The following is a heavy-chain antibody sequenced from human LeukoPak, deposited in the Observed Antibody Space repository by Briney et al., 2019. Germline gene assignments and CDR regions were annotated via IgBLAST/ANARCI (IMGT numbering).Heavy chain of an antibody. CDR3: ARAAYEYYYGPGSYWAYYYYMDV. J-gene: IGHJ6*03. V-gene: IGHV4-59*12. CDR2: IYYSGST. CDR1: GVSINNYY. Sequence: PSETLSLTCTVSGVSINNYYWNWIRQPPGKGLEWIGYIYYSGSTNYNPSLKSRVTISVDTSKNQFSLKLSSVTAADTAVYYCARAAYEYYYGPGSYWAYYYYMDVWGKGTTVTVSS. D-gene: IGHD3-10*01.